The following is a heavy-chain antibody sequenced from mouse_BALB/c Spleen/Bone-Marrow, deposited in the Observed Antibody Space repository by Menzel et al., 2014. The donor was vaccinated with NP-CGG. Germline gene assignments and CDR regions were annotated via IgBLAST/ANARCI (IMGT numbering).Heavy chain of an antibody. J-gene: IGHJ1*01. CDR2: IYPGGGNT. CDR3: ARPPYYYGSSYYWYFDV. CDR1: GYTFTDCY. V-gene: IGHV1-84*02. Sequence: QVQLQQSGPELVKPGASVKISCKASGYTFTDCYINWVKQKPGQGLEWIGWIYPGGGNTRYNEKFKGKATLAVDTSSSTAYMQLSSLTSEDTAVYFCARPPYYYGSSYYWYFDVWGAGTTVTVSS. D-gene: IGHD1-1*01.